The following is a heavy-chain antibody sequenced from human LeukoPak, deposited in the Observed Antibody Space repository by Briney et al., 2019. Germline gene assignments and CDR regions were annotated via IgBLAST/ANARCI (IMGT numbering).Heavy chain of an antibody. CDR3: ARLDSSGYYKTGVSY. Sequence: PSETLSLTCAVYGGSFSGYYWSWIRQPPGKGLEWIGEINHSGSTNYNPSLKSRVTISVDTSKNQFSLKLSSVTAADTAVYYCARLDSSGYYKTGVSYWGQGTLVTVSS. V-gene: IGHV4-34*01. CDR2: INHSGST. J-gene: IGHJ4*02. CDR1: GGSFSGYY. D-gene: IGHD3-22*01.